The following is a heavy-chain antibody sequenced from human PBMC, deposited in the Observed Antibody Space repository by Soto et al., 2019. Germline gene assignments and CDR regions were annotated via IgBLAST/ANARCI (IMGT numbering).Heavy chain of an antibody. D-gene: IGHD6-13*01. V-gene: IGHV1-18*01. J-gene: IGHJ5*02. CDR2: ISAYNGNT. Sequence: GASVKVSWKASGYTFTSYGITWVRQAPGQGLEWMGWISAYNGNTNYAQKLQGRVTMTTDTSTNTAYMELRSLRSDDTAVYYCARDLTAPGSGWFDPWGQGTLVTVSS. CDR3: ARDLTAPGSGWFDP. CDR1: GYTFTSYG.